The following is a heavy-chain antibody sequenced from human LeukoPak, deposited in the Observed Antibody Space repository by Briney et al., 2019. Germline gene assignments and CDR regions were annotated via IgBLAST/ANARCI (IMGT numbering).Heavy chain of an antibody. Sequence: PGRSLRLSCAASGFTFSSYAMHWVRQAPGKGLEWVAVISYDGSNKYYADSVKGRFTISRDNSKNTLYLQMNSLRAEDTAVYYCARSDDYGEYGTLDYYYYGMEVWGQGTTVTVSS. D-gene: IGHD4-17*01. CDR2: ISYDGSNK. CDR1: GFTFSSYA. V-gene: IGHV3-30*04. CDR3: ARSDDYGEYGTLDYYYYGMEV. J-gene: IGHJ6*02.